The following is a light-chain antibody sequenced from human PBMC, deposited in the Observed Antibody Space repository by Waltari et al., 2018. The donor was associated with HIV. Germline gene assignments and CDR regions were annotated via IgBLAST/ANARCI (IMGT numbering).Light chain of an antibody. J-gene: IGKJ1*01. Sequence: VLTQSPDTLSLSPGERATLSCRASQNINSNYLAWYQQKPDQAPRLLIYGASTRATGIPDRFGGSGYGTDFTLTVSRVEPEDFAVYYCQQFGDSPWTFGQGTKVEIK. CDR2: GAS. CDR1: QNINSNY. CDR3: QQFGDSPWT. V-gene: IGKV3-20*01.